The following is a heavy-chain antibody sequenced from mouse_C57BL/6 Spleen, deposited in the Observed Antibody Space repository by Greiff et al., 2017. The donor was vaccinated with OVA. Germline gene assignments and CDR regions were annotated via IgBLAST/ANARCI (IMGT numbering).Heavy chain of an antibody. CDR3: ARSGSSYEDAMDY. D-gene: IGHD1-1*01. J-gene: IGHJ4*01. Sequence: QVQLQQPGTELVKPGASVKLSCKASGYTFTSYWMHWVKQRPGQGLEWIGNINPSNGGTNYNEKFKSKATLTVDKSSSTAYMQLSSLTSEDYAVYYCARSGSSYEDAMDYWGQGTSVTVSS. CDR1: GYTFTSYW. V-gene: IGHV1-53*01. CDR2: INPSNGGT.